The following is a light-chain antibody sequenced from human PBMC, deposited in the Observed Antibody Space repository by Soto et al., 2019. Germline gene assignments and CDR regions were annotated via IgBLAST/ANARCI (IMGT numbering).Light chain of an antibody. J-gene: IGLJ1*01. V-gene: IGLV2-14*01. CDR2: DVT. CDR1: SSDVGGFEY. CDR3: GSITRSSTSV. Sequence: QSVLSQPASVSGSPGQSITISCTGTSSDVGGFEYVSWYQHQPGKAPKLIIYDVTKRPSGVSNRFSGSKSGNTACLTISGIQAEDVGDYSCGSITRSSTSVFGTGTKVPVL.